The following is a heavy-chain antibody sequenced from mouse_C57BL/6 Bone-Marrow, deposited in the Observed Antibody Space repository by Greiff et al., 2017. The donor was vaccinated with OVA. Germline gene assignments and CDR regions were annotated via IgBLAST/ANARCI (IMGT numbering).Heavy chain of an antibody. CDR3: ARSIYCNGSSSWFAY. CDR2: INPYNGDT. D-gene: IGHD1-1*01. Sequence: VQLQQSGPELVKPGDSVKISCKASGYSFTGYFMNWVMQSHGKSLEWIGRINPYNGDTFYNQKFKGKATLTADKSSSTAYMQLRRLTSEDSAVYFCARSIYCNGSSSWFAYWGQGTLVTVSA. V-gene: IGHV1-20*01. CDR1: GYSFTGYF. J-gene: IGHJ3*01.